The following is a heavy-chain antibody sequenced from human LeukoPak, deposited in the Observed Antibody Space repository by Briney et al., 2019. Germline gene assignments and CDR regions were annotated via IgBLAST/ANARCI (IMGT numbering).Heavy chain of an antibody. J-gene: IGHJ4*02. CDR2: INWHGGST. V-gene: IGHV3-20*04. Sequence: GSLRLSCAASGFTFSSYSMNWVRQAPGKGLEWVSGINWHGGSTGYADSVKGRITISRDNAKNSLYLQMNSLRAEDTALYYCAKSYYYDSSGFYYFDYWGQGTLVTVSS. CDR1: GFTFSSYS. D-gene: IGHD3-22*01. CDR3: AKSYYYDSSGFYYFDY.